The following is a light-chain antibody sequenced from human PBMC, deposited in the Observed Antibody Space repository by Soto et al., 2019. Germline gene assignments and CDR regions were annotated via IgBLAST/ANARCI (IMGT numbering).Light chain of an antibody. J-gene: IGKJ1*01. CDR2: GAS. CDR1: QSVSSN. V-gene: IGKV3-15*01. CDR3: QQYNNWPPTT. Sequence: EKALTQSPVTLSLSPGERATLSCRASQSVSSNLAWYQQRPGQAPRLLIYGASTRASGVPDRFSGSGSGTEFILTISSLQSEDSAVYYCQQYNNWPPTTFGQGTKVDI.